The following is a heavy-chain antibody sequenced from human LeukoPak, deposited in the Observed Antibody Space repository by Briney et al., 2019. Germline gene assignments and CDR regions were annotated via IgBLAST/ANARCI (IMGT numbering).Heavy chain of an antibody. V-gene: IGHV3-7*03. Sequence: GGSLRLSCAASGFTFSNYWMSWVRQAPGKGLEWVANIKEDGSEKNYVDSVKGRFTISRDNAKNSLYLQMNSLRAEDTALYYCARERYYYDTPFDYWGQGTLVTVSS. CDR2: IKEDGSEK. D-gene: IGHD3-22*01. CDR1: GFTFSNYW. J-gene: IGHJ4*02. CDR3: ARERYYYDTPFDY.